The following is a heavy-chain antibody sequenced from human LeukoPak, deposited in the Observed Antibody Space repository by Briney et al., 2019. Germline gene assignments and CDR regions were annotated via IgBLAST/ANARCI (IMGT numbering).Heavy chain of an antibody. CDR1: GGSISSSSYY. J-gene: IGHJ3*02. CDR3: ARQVIPKDASDI. V-gene: IGHV4-39*07. D-gene: IGHD2-21*01. CDR2: IYYSGST. Sequence: TSETLSLTCTVSGGSISSSSYYWGWIRQPPGKGLEWIGSIYYSGSTYYNPSLKSRVTISVDTSKNQFSLKLSSVTAADTAVYYCARQVIPKDASDIWGQGTMVTVSS.